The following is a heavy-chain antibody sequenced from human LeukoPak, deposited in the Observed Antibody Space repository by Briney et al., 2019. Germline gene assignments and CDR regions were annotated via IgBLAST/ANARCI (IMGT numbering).Heavy chain of an antibody. D-gene: IGHD5-12*01. CDR3: ARDRWLRNYYYGMDV. J-gene: IGHJ6*02. CDR2: IYYSGST. Sequence: PSETLSLTCTVSGGSISSYYWSWIRQPPGKGLEWIGYIYYSGSTNYKPSLKSRVTISVDTSKNQFSLKLSSVTAADTAVYYCARDRWLRNYYYGMDVWGQGTTVTVSS. V-gene: IGHV4-59*01. CDR1: GGSISSYY.